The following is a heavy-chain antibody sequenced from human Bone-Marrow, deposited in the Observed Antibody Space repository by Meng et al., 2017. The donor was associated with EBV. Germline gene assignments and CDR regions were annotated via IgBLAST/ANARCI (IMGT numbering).Heavy chain of an antibody. CDR2: IFYSGNT. V-gene: IGHV4-39*01. CDR3: ASQKGYYYGSGSYSPIDS. Sequence: QRQASGPGLVKPSETLSLPCTVSGGSIRSSSLYWGWIRQPPGKGLEWIGSIFYSGNTYYNPSLESRISISVDTSKNQFSLNLSSVTAADTAVYYCASQKGYYYGSGSYSPIDSWGQGSLVTVSS. CDR1: GGSIRSSSLY. J-gene: IGHJ4*02. D-gene: IGHD3-10*01.